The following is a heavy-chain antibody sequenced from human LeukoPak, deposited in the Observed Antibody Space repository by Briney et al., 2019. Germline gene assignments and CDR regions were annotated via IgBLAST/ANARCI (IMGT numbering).Heavy chain of an antibody. J-gene: IGHJ4*02. CDR3: ARGLIRNCGGDCYSGGFDY. D-gene: IGHD2-21*02. V-gene: IGHV4-34*01. CDR1: GGSFSGYY. CDR2: INHSGST. Sequence: LTCAVYGGSFSGYYWSWIRQPPGKGLEWIGEINHSGSTNYNPSLKSRVTISVDTSKNQFSLKLSSVTAADTAVYYCARGLIRNCGGDCYSGGFDYWGQGTLVTVSS.